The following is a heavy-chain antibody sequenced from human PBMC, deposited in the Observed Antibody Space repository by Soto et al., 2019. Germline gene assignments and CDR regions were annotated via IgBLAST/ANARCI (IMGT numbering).Heavy chain of an antibody. CDR1: GFTFSNAW. D-gene: IGHD3-16*01. CDR3: TTAPYIWGSFGENF. Sequence: ESLGLSCAASGFTFSNAWMSWVRQAPGKGLEWVGRIKSKTDGGATDYSAPVKGRFSISRDDSKNTLYLQMNSLKTEDTAVYYCTTAPYIWGSFGENFWGQGTLVTVPS. J-gene: IGHJ4*02. V-gene: IGHV3-15*01. CDR2: IKSKTDGGAT.